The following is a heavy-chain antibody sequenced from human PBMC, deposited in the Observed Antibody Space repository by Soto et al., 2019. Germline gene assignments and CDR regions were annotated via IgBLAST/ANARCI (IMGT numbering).Heavy chain of an antibody. CDR1: GFTFSSYG. V-gene: IGHV3-23*01. CDR2: ISGGGDTT. D-gene: IGHD3-16*01. Sequence: GGSLSLSCAASGFTFSSYGISWIRLSPGKGLEWVSVISGGGDTTYYTPSVKGRFTISRDDFRNTLYLQMNSLRTEDTAIYYCAKAYASATGHALDVWGHGTMVTVSS. CDR3: AKAYASATGHALDV. J-gene: IGHJ3*01.